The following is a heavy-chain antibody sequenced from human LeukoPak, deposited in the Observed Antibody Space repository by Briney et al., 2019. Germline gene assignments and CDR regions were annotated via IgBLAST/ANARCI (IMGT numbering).Heavy chain of an antibody. Sequence: PGGSLRLSCAASGFTFSSYSMNWVRQAPGKGLEWVAMIKPDGSEKYYVDSVKGLFTISRDNAKNSLYLQMSSLRAEDTAVYYCTRDASGDTNSGPRMDVWGQGTTVTVSS. CDR3: TRDASGDTNSGPRMDV. V-gene: IGHV3-7*05. CDR2: IKPDGSEK. J-gene: IGHJ6*02. D-gene: IGHD1-26*01. CDR1: GFTFSSYS.